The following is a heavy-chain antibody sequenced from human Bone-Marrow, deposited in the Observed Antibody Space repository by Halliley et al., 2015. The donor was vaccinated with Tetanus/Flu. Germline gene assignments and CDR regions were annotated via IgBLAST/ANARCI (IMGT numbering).Heavy chain of an antibody. CDR2: FDSDESST. CDR3: ARAPLTYSTGAVSV. V-gene: IGHV3-74*01. D-gene: IGHD6-19*01. Sequence: SRFDSDESSTHYVDSVKGRFTISRDNAKNTLYLQMNSLRAEDTAVYFCARAPLTYSTGAVSVWGQGTTVTVSS. J-gene: IGHJ6*02.